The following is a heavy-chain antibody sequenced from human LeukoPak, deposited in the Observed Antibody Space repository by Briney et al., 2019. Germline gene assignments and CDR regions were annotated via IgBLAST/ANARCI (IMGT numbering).Heavy chain of an antibody. Sequence: SETLSLTCTVSGGSISSSSYYWGWIRQPPGKGLEWIGEINHSGSTNYNPSLKSRVTISVDTSKNQFSLKLSSVTAADTAVYYCARLGNMRLVTLYYYYMDVWGKGTTVTVSS. V-gene: IGHV4-39*07. CDR3: ARLGNMRLVTLYYYYMDV. CDR2: INHSGST. CDR1: GGSISSSSYY. J-gene: IGHJ6*03. D-gene: IGHD3-9*01.